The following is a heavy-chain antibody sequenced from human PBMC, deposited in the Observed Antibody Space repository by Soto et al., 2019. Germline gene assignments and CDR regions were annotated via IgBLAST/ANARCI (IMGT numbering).Heavy chain of an antibody. Sequence: SQTLSLTCAISGDSVSSDITSWNWIRQSPSRGLEWLGRTYYRSKWFHDYAAYVKSRITINPDTSKNQFSLELNSMTPEDTAVYYCARGNALDVWGQGNVVTVS. CDR1: GDSVSSDITS. CDR2: TYYRSKWFH. V-gene: IGHV6-1*01. CDR3: ARGNALDV. J-gene: IGHJ3*01. D-gene: IGHD3-10*01.